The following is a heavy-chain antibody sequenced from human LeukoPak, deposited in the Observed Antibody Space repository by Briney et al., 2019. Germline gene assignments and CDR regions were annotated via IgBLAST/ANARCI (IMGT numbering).Heavy chain of an antibody. CDR2: ISGNGGNT. Sequence: GRSLRLSCATSGFTFSNFPMSWIRQAPAKGLEWVSAISGNGGNTYYADSVKGRFTISRDNSKNTLYLQMNSLRAEDTAVYYCAKDRGYWGQGTLVTVSS. CDR3: AKDRGY. CDR1: GFTFSNFP. J-gene: IGHJ4*02. V-gene: IGHV3-23*01.